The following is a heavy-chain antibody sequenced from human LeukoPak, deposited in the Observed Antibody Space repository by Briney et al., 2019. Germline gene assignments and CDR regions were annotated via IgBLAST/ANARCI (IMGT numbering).Heavy chain of an antibody. CDR3: ARGGVGTAFDL. D-gene: IGHD1-26*01. CDR1: GFIFRSYP. V-gene: IGHV3-30*01. J-gene: IGHJ3*01. Sequence: GGSLRLSCAASGFIFRSYPMHWVRQAPGKGLEWVAVVSYDGSGENYADSVNGRFTISRDNSKNTLYLQMNSLRAEDTAVFYCARGGVGTAFDLWGRGTMVTVSS. CDR2: VSYDGSGE.